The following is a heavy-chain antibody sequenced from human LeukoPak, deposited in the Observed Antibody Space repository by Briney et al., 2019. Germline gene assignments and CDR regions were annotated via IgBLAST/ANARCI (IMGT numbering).Heavy chain of an antibody. CDR1: GYTFTGYY. V-gene: IGHV1-2*02. Sequence: GASVKVSYKASGYTFTGYYMHWVRQAPGQGLEWMGWINPNSGGTNYEQKFQGRVTMTRDTSISTAYMEPSRLRSDDTAVYYCARGTIFRNHDFWSGLPNAEPREYGMDVWGQGTTVTVSS. D-gene: IGHD3-3*01. CDR2: INPNSGGT. J-gene: IGHJ6*02. CDR3: ARGTIFRNHDFWSGLPNAEPREYGMDV.